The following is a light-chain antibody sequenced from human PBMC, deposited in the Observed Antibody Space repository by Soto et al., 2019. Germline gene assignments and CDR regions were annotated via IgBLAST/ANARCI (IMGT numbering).Light chain of an antibody. V-gene: IGKV2-28*01. CDR3: MQSLHTPPT. CDR2: LGS. J-gene: IGKJ4*01. Sequence: DIVMTQSPLPLPVTPGEPASISCRASQSLLHSDGYNYVDWYLQEPGQSPQLLIYLGSNRASGVPDRLSGSGSGTDFTLKISRVEAEDVGVYFCMQSLHTPPTFGGGTKVEIK. CDR1: QSLLHSDGYNY.